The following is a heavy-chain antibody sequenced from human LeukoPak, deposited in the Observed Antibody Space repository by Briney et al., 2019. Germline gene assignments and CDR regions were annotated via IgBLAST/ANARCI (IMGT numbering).Heavy chain of an antibody. J-gene: IGHJ4*02. CDR2: ISGSGGST. V-gene: IGHV3-23*01. D-gene: IGHD6-6*01. CDR3: AKDLYPSIAARAPDLVFDY. CDR1: GFTFSSYA. Sequence: GGSLRLSCAASGFTFSSYAMSWVRQAPGKGLEWVSAISGSGGSTYYADSVKGRFTISRDNSKNTLYLQMNSLRAEDTAVYYCAKDLYPSIAARAPDLVFDYWGQGTLVTVSS.